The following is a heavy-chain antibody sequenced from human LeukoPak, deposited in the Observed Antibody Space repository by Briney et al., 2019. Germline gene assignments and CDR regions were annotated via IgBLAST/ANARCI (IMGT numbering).Heavy chain of an antibody. CDR1: VYPLTSYY. CDR3: AREGGYYDSRDYRVFDY. Sequence: ASVKVSCKASVYPLTSYYIHCVRQAPEQGRGGMGIINPSGGSTSNAKKFQGRVTMTRDTSTSAVYMELSSLRSEDTAVFYCAREGGYYDSRDYRVFDYWGQGTLVTVSS. J-gene: IGHJ4*02. CDR2: INPSGGST. V-gene: IGHV1-46*01. D-gene: IGHD3-22*01.